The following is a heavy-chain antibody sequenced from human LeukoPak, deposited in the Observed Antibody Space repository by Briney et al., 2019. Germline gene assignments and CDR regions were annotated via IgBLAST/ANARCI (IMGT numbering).Heavy chain of an antibody. CDR1: GGFISSYY. CDR3: ARAGYSGYVQFDP. CDR2: IYTSGST. J-gene: IGHJ5*02. V-gene: IGHV4-4*07. D-gene: IGHD5-12*01. Sequence: PSETLSLTCTVSGGFISSYYWSWIRQPAGKGLEWIGRIYTSGSTNYNPSLKSRVTISVDKSKNQFSLKLSSVTAADTAVYYCARAGYSGYVQFDPWGQGTLVTVSS.